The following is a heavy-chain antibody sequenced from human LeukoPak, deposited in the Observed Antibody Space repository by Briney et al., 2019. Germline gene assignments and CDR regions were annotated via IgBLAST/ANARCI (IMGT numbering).Heavy chain of an antibody. J-gene: IGHJ3*01. CDR2: IKQDGSEK. CDR3: ARRRVPYGSGSYFAFDV. CDR1: GFTFSSYW. D-gene: IGHD3-10*01. V-gene: IGHV3-7*01. Sequence: GGSLRLSCAASGFTFSSYWMSWVRQAPGKGLEWVANIKQDGSEKYHVDSVKGRFTISRDNAKNSLYLQMNSLRAEDTAVYYCARRRVPYGSGSYFAFDVWGQGTMVTVSS.